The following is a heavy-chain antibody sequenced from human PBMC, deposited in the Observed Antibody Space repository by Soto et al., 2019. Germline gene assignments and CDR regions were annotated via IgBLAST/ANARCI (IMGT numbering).Heavy chain of an antibody. CDR3: ARELYCSGGSCQGTDY. J-gene: IGHJ4*02. D-gene: IGHD2-15*01. Sequence: QVQLVQSGAEVKKPGASVKVSCKASGYTFTSYGISWVRQAPGQGLEWMGWISAYNGNTNYAQKLQVRVTMPTDTSTSTAYLDLRSLRSDATAVYYCARELYCSGGSCQGTDYWGQGTLVTVSS. CDR2: ISAYNGNT. CDR1: GYTFTSYG. V-gene: IGHV1-18*01.